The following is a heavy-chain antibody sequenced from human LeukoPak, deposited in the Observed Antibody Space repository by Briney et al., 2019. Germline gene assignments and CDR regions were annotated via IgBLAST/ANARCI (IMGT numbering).Heavy chain of an antibody. CDR3: TRGARGGGYEAFDF. V-gene: IGHV1-2*02. Sequence: ASVKVSCKASGYTFTGYYMHWARQAPGQGLEWMGWINPNSGGTDYADRFQGRVTVTRDTSISTGYMELTRLRSDDTAVYYCTRGARGGGYEAFDFWGRGTLVTVSS. CDR2: INPNSGGT. CDR1: GYTFTGYY. D-gene: IGHD5-12*01. J-gene: IGHJ4*02.